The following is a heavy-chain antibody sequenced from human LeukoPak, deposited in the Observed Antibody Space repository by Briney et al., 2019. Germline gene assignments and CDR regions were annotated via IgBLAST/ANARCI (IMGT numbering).Heavy chain of an antibody. CDR3: ASDTVAGTG. J-gene: IGHJ4*02. Sequence: SEALSLTCAVFGGSFSDYYWSWIRQPPGKGLEWIGEINRSGITNYNPSLKSRVTISADASKNQFSLKLSSVTAADTSVYYCASDTVAGTGWGQGTLVTVSS. CDR2: INRSGIT. CDR1: GGSFSDYY. D-gene: IGHD6-19*01. V-gene: IGHV4-34*01.